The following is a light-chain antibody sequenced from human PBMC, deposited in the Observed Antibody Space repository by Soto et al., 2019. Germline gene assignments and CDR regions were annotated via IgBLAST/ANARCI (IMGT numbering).Light chain of an antibody. J-gene: IGKJ5*01. CDR1: QDIRYY. V-gene: IGKV1-33*01. CDR3: QHYNRLPIT. CDR2: DAS. Sequence: DIHMTQSPSSLSASLGDRVTITFQASQDIRYYLNWYQQKTGQAPKLLIYDASQLETGVPSRFSGSGSGTDFTFTINSLQSEDIGTYYCQHYNRLPITFGQGTRLEIK.